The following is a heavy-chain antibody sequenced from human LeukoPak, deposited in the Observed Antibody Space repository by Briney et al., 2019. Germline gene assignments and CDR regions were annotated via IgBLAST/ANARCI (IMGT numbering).Heavy chain of an antibody. CDR2: IYYIGST. CDR1: GGSISSSY. CDR3: ASKGKLHTSYNYIDV. V-gene: IGHV4-59*01. J-gene: IGHJ6*03. D-gene: IGHD1-26*01. Sequence: SETLSLTCTVSGGSISSSYWSWIRQPPGKGLEWIGYIYYIGSTNYNPSLKSRVTISIATSNSQFYLQLTPVPTADTAAYYCASKGKLHTSYNYIDVWGKGATVTVSS.